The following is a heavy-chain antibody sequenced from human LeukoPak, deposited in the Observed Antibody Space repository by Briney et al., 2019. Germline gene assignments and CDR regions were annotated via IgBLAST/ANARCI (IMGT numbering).Heavy chain of an antibody. CDR2: INPNSGGT. J-gene: IGHJ4*02. CDR3: ASSPNWGFDY. Sequence: GASVKVFCKASGYTFTGYYMHWVRQAPGQGLEWMGQINPNSGGTNYAQKFQGRVTMTRDTSISTAYVELSRLTSDDTAVYYCASSPNWGFDYWGQGTLVTVSS. CDR1: GYTFTGYY. D-gene: IGHD7-27*01. V-gene: IGHV1-2*06.